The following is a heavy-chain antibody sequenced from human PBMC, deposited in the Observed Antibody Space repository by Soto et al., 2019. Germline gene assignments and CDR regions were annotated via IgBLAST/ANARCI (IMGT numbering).Heavy chain of an antibody. Sequence: PGGSLRLSFAASGFIFENFGMSWVRQAPGKGLEWISSISGSGFKKYYADSVKGRFTISRDNSKSTVYLELKNLSAEDTAVYHCAKNQGVELVPLATVDWFDPWGQGSVVTVSS. V-gene: IGHV3-23*01. D-gene: IGHD1-26*01. CDR3: AKNQGVELVPLATVDWFDP. CDR2: ISGSGFKK. CDR1: GFIFENFG. J-gene: IGHJ5*02.